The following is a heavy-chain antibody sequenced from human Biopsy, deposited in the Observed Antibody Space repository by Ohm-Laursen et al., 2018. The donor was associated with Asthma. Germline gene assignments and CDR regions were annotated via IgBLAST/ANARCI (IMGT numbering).Heavy chain of an antibody. J-gene: IGHJ1*01. Sequence: GPLRLSCAASGFTFGDYLMSWVRQVPGKGLEWVANIKHDGTEKNHVDSLKGRFTISRDNAKNSLYLQMNSLRAEDTAVYYCARTFHFWSPYHAEHYQLWGQGTLVTVSS. CDR2: IKHDGTEK. D-gene: IGHD3-3*02. CDR1: GFTFGDYL. V-gene: IGHV3-7*01. CDR3: ARTFHFWSPYHAEHYQL.